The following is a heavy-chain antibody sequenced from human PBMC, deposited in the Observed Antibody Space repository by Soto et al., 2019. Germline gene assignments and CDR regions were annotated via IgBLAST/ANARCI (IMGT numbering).Heavy chain of an antibody. Sequence: SETLSLTCTVSGGSISSSSYYWGWIRQPPGKGLERIGSIYYSGSTYYNPSLKSRVTISVDTSKNQFSLKLSSVTAADTAVYYRARQYYDSSGYSIDYWGQGTLVTVSS. D-gene: IGHD3-22*01. CDR2: IYYSGST. CDR3: ARQYYDSSGYSIDY. V-gene: IGHV4-39*01. J-gene: IGHJ4*02. CDR1: GGSISSSSYY.